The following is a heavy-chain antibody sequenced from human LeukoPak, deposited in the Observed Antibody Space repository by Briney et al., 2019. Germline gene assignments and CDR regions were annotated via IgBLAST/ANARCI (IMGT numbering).Heavy chain of an antibody. Sequence: GGSLRLSCAASDFTFNDHHMDWVRQAPGEGLGWVSRIKSDGSWTNDADSVKGRFTISRDNAKNTLYLQMNSLRVEDTAVYHCVRGVGGSTYLDYWGQGALVTVSS. CDR1: DFTFNDHH. CDR2: IKSDGSWT. V-gene: IGHV3-74*01. J-gene: IGHJ4*02. D-gene: IGHD3-16*01. CDR3: VRGVGGSTYLDY.